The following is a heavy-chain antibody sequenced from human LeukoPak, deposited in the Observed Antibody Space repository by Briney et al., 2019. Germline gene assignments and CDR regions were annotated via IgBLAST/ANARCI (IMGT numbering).Heavy chain of an antibody. CDR3: ARGPPGRVYDITKRALFDP. CDR2: INPTGAST. V-gene: IGHV1-46*01. J-gene: IGHJ5*02. CDR1: GYTFITYY. Sequence: GASVKVSCKTSGYTFITYYIHWVRQAPGQGLEWMGIINPTGASTMYPQKFQGRVTMTMDTSTSTVYMELSSLRSEDTAMYYCARGPPGRVYDITKRALFDPWGQGTPVTVSS. D-gene: IGHD3-22*01.